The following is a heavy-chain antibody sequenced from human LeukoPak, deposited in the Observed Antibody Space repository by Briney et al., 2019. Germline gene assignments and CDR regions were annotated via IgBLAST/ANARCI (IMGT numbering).Heavy chain of an antibody. CDR3: ARGTSGSDGNWFDP. CDR2: INHSGST. J-gene: IGHJ5*02. V-gene: IGHV4-34*01. D-gene: IGHD1-26*01. CDR1: GGSFSGYY. Sequence: PSETLPLTCAVYGGSFSGYYWSWIRQPPGKGLEWIGEINHSGSTNYNPSLKSRVTISVDTSKNQFSLKLSSVTAADTAVYYCARGTSGSDGNWFDPWGQGTLVTVSS.